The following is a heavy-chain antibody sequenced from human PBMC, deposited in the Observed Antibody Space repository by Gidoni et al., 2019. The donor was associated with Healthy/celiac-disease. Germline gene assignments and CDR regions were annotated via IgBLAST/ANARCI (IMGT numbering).Heavy chain of an antibody. CDR1: GFTFSNAW. J-gene: IGHJ6*02. V-gene: IGHV3-15*01. CDR3: TTRWLQLGYYYYYGMDV. CDR2: IKSKTDGGTT. Sequence: EVQLVESGGGLVKPGGSLRLSCAASGFTFSNAWMSWVRQAPGKGLEWVGRIKSKTDGGTTDYAAPVKGRFTISRDDSKNTLYLQMNSLKTEDTAVYYCTTRWLQLGYYYYYGMDVWGQGTTVTVSS. D-gene: IGHD5-12*01.